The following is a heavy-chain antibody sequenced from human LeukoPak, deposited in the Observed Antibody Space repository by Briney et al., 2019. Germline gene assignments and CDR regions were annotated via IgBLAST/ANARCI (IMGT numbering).Heavy chain of an antibody. V-gene: IGHV4-59*01. CDR1: GGSISSYY. CDR2: IYYSGST. CDR3: ARDCRRSGWYGESEYYYMDV. D-gene: IGHD6-19*01. J-gene: IGHJ6*03. Sequence: SETLSLTCTVSGGSISSYYWSWIRQPPGKGLEWIGYIYYSGSTNYNPSLKSRATISVDTSKNQFSLKLSSVTAADTAVYYCARDCRRSGWYGESEYYYMDVWGKGTTVTVSS.